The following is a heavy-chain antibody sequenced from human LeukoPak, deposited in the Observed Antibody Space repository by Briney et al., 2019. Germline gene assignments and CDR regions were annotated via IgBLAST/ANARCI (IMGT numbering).Heavy chain of an antibody. V-gene: IGHV4-38-2*02. D-gene: IGHD6-19*01. Sequence: SETLSLTCSVSDYSISSGYYWGWIRQPPGKGLEWIGSIYHSGSTYYNPSLKSRVTISVDTSKNHFSLKLTSVTAADTAVYYCARIESYSSGWYDAFFDYWGQGTLVTVSS. CDR2: IYHSGST. CDR3: ARIESYSSGWYDAFFDY. CDR1: DYSISSGYY. J-gene: IGHJ4*02.